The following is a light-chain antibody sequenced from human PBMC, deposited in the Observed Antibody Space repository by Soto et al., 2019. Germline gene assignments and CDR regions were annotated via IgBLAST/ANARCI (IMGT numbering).Light chain of an antibody. J-gene: IGKJ1*01. V-gene: IGKV1-5*03. Sequence: DIQMTQSPATLSASAGDRVTITCRASESISTWLAWYQQKPGKAPKLLIYGASSLESGVPSRFSGSGSGTEFTLTISSLQPDDFATYYCQHYNSYSEAFGQGTKV. CDR3: QHYNSYSEA. CDR2: GAS. CDR1: ESISTW.